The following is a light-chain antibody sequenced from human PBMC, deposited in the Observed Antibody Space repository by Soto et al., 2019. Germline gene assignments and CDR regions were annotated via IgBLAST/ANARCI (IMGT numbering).Light chain of an antibody. Sequence: EIVMTQSPVTLSVSPGERVTLSCKASQDIGGKLAWYQQKPGQAPRLLLSGPSTRASGIPARFSGSESGTEFTLTISSLQSEDFAVYHCLQYNNWPLTFGGGTKVDIK. J-gene: IGKJ4*01. CDR1: QDIGGK. CDR2: GPS. CDR3: LQYNNWPLT. V-gene: IGKV3-15*01.